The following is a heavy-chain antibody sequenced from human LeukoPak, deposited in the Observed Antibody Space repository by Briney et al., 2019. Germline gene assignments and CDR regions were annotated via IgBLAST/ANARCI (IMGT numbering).Heavy chain of an antibody. Sequence: GESLKISCKGSGYSFTSYWIGWVRQMPGKGLEWMGIIYPGDSDTRYSPSFQGQVTISADKSISTAYLQWSSLKASDTAMYYCARLGERMATIPNWFDPWGQGTLVTVSS. CDR2: IYPGDSDT. CDR1: GYSFTSYW. CDR3: ARLGERMATIPNWFDP. V-gene: IGHV5-51*01. D-gene: IGHD5-24*01. J-gene: IGHJ5*02.